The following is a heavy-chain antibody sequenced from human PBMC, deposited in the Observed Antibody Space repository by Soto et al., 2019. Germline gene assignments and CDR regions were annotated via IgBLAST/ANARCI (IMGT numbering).Heavy chain of an antibody. CDR1: GVTFSTYW. Sequence: EEQLVESGGGLVQPGGFLRLCCVGAGVTFSTYWMHWVRQAPGKGLVWVSRINSDGSTTNYADSVKGRFTISRDNAKNTLYLQMNSLRAEDTAVYYCARDAYYDMGVWGRGTTVTVSS. J-gene: IGHJ6*02. CDR2: INSDGSTT. V-gene: IGHV3-74*01. CDR3: ARDAYYDMGV.